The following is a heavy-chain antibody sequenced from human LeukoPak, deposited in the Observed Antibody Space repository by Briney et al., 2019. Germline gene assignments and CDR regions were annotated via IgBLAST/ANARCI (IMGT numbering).Heavy chain of an antibody. Sequence: GGSLRLSCAASGFTVSNNYMSWVRQAPGKGLEWVSVIYSGGSTYYADSVKGRFTISRDNSKNTLYLQMNSLRAEDTAVYYCARDSDYGDYYFDYWGQGILVTVSS. J-gene: IGHJ4*02. D-gene: IGHD4-17*01. CDR2: IYSGGST. CDR3: ARDSDYGDYYFDY. CDR1: GFTVSNNY. V-gene: IGHV3-53*01.